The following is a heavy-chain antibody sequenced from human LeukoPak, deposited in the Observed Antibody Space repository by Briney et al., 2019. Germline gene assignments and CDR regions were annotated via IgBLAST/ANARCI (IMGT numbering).Heavy chain of an antibody. D-gene: IGHD6-13*01. CDR1: GFTSSRHA. V-gene: IGHV3-23*01. Sequence: GGSLRLSCAASGFTSSRHAMSWVRQAPGKGLEWVSAISDSGGRTYYADSVKGRFTISRDNSKNTLFLQMNSLRAADTAVFFCAKEKPYCSPRTLYYFDYWGQGTLVTVSS. J-gene: IGHJ4*02. CDR3: AKEKPYCSPRTLYYFDY. CDR2: ISDSGGRT.